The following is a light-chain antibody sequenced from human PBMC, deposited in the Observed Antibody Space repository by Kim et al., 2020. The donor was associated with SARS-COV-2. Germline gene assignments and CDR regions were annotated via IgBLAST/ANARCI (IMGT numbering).Light chain of an antibody. CDR2: YDT. V-gene: IGLV3-21*04. CDR3: QVWDRSTNRV. J-gene: IGLJ3*02. Sequence: VGQRKRARMTGGGENMGSKSVHWYRQRPGQARVVVIFYDTGRPSGVPERLSGSNSGDTATLTISWFEAGDEADYYCQVWDRSTNRVFGGGTKLTVL. CDR1: NMGSKS.